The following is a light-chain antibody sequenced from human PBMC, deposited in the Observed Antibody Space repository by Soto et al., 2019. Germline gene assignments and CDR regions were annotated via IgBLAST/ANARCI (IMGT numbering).Light chain of an antibody. V-gene: IGKV3-15*01. Sequence: EVMMTQSPDTLSVSPGERVVLSCRASQGISRDLAWYQQKPGQVPRLLVYHASTRATDMPDRFSGSGSGTEFTLTISSLQSEDFAIYYCQQYNDWPRTFGQGTKVEIK. CDR3: QQYNDWPRT. CDR1: QGISRD. CDR2: HAS. J-gene: IGKJ1*01.